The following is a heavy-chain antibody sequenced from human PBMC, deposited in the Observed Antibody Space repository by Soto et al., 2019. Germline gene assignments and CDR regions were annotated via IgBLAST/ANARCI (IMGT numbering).Heavy chain of an antibody. D-gene: IGHD1-26*01. V-gene: IGHV3-23*01. CDR1: GFTFSSYA. Sequence: PWGSLTLSCAASGFTFSSYAMSWVRQARGKGLEWVSAISGSGGSTYYADSVKGRFTNSRDNSKNTLYLQMNSLRAEDTAVYYCAKDILNSGSYQTLFFDYWGQGTLVTVSS. CDR2: ISGSGGST. CDR3: AKDILNSGSYQTLFFDY. J-gene: IGHJ4*02.